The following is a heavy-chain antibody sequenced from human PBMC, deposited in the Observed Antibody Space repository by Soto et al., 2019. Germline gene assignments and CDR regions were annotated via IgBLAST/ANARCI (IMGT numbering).Heavy chain of an antibody. CDR1: GASISSGEYA. J-gene: IGHJ4*02. D-gene: IGHD3-16*01. CDR2: IYNNGGS. Sequence: SETLSLTCVVSGASISSGEYAWSWVRQPPGKGLEWLGYIYNNGGSYYNPSLKSRVPISLDRSKNHFSLRLDSVTAADTALYFCARGDKNNDYYFDHWGQGTLVTVSS. CDR3: ARGDKNNDYYFDH. V-gene: IGHV4-30-2*01.